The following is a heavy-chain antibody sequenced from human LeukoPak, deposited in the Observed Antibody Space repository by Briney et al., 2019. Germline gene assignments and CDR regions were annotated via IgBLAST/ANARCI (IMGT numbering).Heavy chain of an antibody. V-gene: IGHV4-38-2*02. CDR2: IYHSGST. CDR1: GYSISSGYY. J-gene: IGHJ4*02. D-gene: IGHD4-17*01. Sequence: PSETLSLTCTVSGYSISSGYYWGWIRQPPGKGLEWIGSIYHSGSTYYNPSLKSRVTISVDTSKNQFSLKLSSVTAADTAVYYCASQVRGLMTTDYFDYWGQGTQVTVSS. CDR3: ASQVRGLMTTDYFDY.